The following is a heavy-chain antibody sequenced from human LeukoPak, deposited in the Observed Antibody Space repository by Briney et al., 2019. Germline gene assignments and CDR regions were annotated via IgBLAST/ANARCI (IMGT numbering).Heavy chain of an antibody. V-gene: IGHV4-34*01. CDR2: IHYTGAT. D-gene: IGHD3-9*01. CDR3: ARGNILTGYCFDF. CDR1: GGSITGYY. J-gene: IGHJ4*02. Sequence: SETLSLTCAVYGGSITGYYWSWIRQTPGRGLEWVGEIHYTGATSYNPSLKSRATISTDMSKNQFSLRLSSVTAADTAVYYCARGNILTGYCFDFWGQGALVTVSS.